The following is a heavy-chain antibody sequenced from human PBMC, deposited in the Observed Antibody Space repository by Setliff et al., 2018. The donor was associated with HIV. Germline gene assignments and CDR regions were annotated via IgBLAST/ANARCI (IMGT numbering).Heavy chain of an antibody. V-gene: IGHV4-39*07. CDR3: ARGGAVSADFDS. CDR2: IYYDGRT. J-gene: IGHJ4*02. CDR1: GGSIRTGTYY. D-gene: IGHD3-16*01. Sequence: SETLSLTCTVSGGSIRTGTYYWGWIRQPPGKGLEWIGRIYYDGRTFYKPSLESRLTISVDTSKNQFSLRLNSVTAADTAVYFCARGGAVSADFDSWGQGTLVTVSS.